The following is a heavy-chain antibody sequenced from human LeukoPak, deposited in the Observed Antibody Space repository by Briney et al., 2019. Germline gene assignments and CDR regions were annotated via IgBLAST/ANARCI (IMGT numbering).Heavy chain of an antibody. CDR2: IYTSGST. Sequence: PSETLSLTCTVSGGSISSYYWSWIRQPAGKGLEWIGRIYTSGSTNYSPSLKSRVTMSVDTSKNQFSLKLSSVTAADTAVYYCARVVVAQLGGNWFDPWGQGTLVTVSS. CDR1: GGSISSYY. D-gene: IGHD2-15*01. V-gene: IGHV4-4*07. J-gene: IGHJ5*02. CDR3: ARVVVAQLGGNWFDP.